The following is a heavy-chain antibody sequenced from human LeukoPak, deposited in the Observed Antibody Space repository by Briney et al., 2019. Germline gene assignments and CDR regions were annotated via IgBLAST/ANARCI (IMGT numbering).Heavy chain of an antibody. CDR2: IYYFGSA. J-gene: IGHJ5*02. D-gene: IGHD4-17*01. CDR1: GGSISSNTYY. CDR3: ARIYGDYLNWFDP. Sequence: PSETLSLTCTVSGGSISSNTYYWGWIRQPPGKGLEWIGSIYYFGSAYYNPSLKSRVTISVDTSKIQISLKLNSVTPEDTAVYYCARIYGDYLNWFDPWGQGTLVTVSS. V-gene: IGHV4-39*01.